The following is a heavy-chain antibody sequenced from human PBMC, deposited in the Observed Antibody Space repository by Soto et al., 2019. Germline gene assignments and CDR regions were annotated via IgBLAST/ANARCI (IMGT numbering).Heavy chain of an antibody. J-gene: IGHJ3*02. Sequence: QLQQWGAGLLKPSETLSLICFVWGGLFCTYYHHGIRQSPGKGVVWIGEINHSGNNNYSPSLKSRVTMSLDTSKNQFSLKLTSVTAADTAVYYCARGGSNDWQVAFDIWGQGTMVTVSS. CDR3: ARGGSNDWQVAFDI. CDR1: GGLFCTYY. D-gene: IGHD3-9*01. CDR2: INHSGNN. V-gene: IGHV4-34*01.